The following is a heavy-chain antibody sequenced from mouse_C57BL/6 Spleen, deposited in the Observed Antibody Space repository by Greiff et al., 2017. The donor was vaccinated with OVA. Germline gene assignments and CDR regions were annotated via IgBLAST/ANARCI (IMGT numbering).Heavy chain of an antibody. CDR1: GYTFTDYY. D-gene: IGHD1-1*01. J-gene: IGHJ3*01. V-gene: IGHV1-26*01. CDR3: AHRLGYYGSPWFAY. CDR2: INPNNGGT. Sequence: EVKLQQSGPELVKPGASVKISCKASGYTFTDYYMNWVKQSHGKSLEWIGDINPNNGGTSYNQKFKGKATLTVDKSSSTAYMELRSLTSEDSAVYYCAHRLGYYGSPWFAYWGQGTLVTVSA.